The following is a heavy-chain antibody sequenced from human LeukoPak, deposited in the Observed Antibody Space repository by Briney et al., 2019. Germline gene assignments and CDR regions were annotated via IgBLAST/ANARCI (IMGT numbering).Heavy chain of an antibody. D-gene: IGHD6-19*01. CDR2: ISFDGSNQ. Sequence: PGGSLRLSCAASGFTFSAYGMHWVRQAPGKGLEWVAVISFDGSNQFYADSVKGRFTISRDNSKNTLFLHMSSQRPEDTAVYYCTKVVVPGTHYFDYWGQGTLVTVSS. J-gene: IGHJ4*02. CDR1: GFTFSAYG. V-gene: IGHV3-30*18. CDR3: TKVVVPGTHYFDY.